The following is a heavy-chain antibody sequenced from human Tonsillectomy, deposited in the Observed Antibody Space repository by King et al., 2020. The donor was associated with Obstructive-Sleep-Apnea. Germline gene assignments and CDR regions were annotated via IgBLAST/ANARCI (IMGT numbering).Heavy chain of an antibody. J-gene: IGHJ6*02. CDR1: GGSISSYY. CDR2: IYYSGST. Sequence: QLQESGPGLVKPSETLSLTCTGSGGSISSYYRGWIRQPPGKGLEWSGYIYYSGSTNYNPSLKSRVTISVDTSKNQFSLKLSSVTAADTAVYYCARDRGIAAAEYSDYYYYGMDVWGQGTTVTVSS. CDR3: ARDRGIAAAEYSDYYYYGMDV. D-gene: IGHD6-13*01. V-gene: IGHV4-59*01.